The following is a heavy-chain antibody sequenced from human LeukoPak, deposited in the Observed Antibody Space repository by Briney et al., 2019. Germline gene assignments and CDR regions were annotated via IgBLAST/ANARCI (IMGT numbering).Heavy chain of an antibody. Sequence: ASVKVSCKASGYTFTTYAMHWVRQAPRQRLEWMGWIDPGNGNTKYSQKFQGRVTITRDTSASTVYMELSSLRSEDTAMYYCARDRWVTTMSFDYWGQGTLVTVSS. V-gene: IGHV1-3*01. J-gene: IGHJ4*02. CDR2: IDPGNGNT. CDR3: ARDRWVTTMSFDY. CDR1: GYTFTTYA. D-gene: IGHD4-17*01.